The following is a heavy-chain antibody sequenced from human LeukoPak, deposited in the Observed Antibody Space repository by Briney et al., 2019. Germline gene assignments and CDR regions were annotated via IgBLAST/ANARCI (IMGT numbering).Heavy chain of an antibody. V-gene: IGHV3-11*04. CDR2: ISSSGSTI. J-gene: IGHJ4*02. D-gene: IGHD1-26*01. CDR3: ARAPSEKGAKGLYFDY. CDR1: GFTFSDYY. Sequence: GGSLRLSCAASGFTFSDYYMSWIRQATGKGLEWVSYISSSGSTIYYADSVKGRFTISRDNAKNSLYLQMNGLRAEDTAVYYCARAPSEKGAKGLYFDYWGQGTLVTVSS.